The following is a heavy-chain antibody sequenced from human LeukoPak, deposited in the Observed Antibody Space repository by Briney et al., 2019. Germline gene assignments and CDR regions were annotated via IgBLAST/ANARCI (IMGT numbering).Heavy chain of an antibody. J-gene: IGHJ5*02. V-gene: IGHV4-59*11. CDR2: IFSRENT. D-gene: IGHD4-23*01. CDR3: ARVNSPNYFDP. CDR1: GGSISSHY. Sequence: SETLSLTCTVSGGSISSHYYSWIRQPPGKGLEWLGYIFSRENTVYNPSLKGRVIISIDTSKNQFSLKLTSVTAADTAVYYCARVNSPNYFDPWGQGTLVTVPS.